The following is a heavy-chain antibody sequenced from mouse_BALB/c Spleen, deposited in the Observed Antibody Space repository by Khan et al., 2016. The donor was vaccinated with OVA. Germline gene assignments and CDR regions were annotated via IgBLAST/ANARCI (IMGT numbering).Heavy chain of an antibody. CDR1: GSTFTDYY. CDR2: ISPGSGDT. Sequence: QVQLQQPGAELARPGASVKLSCKASGSTFTDYYINWVKQRTGQGLEWIGEISPGSGDTYYNERFKGKATLTADKSSSTAYMQLSSLTSEASAVYFCAIRNYFGYTFAYWGQGTLVTVSA. V-gene: IGHV1-77*01. J-gene: IGHJ3*01. CDR3: AIRNYFGYTFAY. D-gene: IGHD1-2*01.